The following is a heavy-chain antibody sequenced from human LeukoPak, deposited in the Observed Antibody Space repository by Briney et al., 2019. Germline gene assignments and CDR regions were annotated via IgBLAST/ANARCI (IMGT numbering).Heavy chain of an antibody. V-gene: IGHV4-39*01. J-gene: IGHJ4*02. CDR1: GGSISSTNYW. Sequence: SETLSPTCTVSGGSISSTNYWWDRIRQPPGKGLEWIGNIYYTGNIHYNPSHESRVTISVDTSKNQFALKLSSVTAADTAVYYCARHVTGSKFSFDSWGQGTLVTVSS. CDR3: ARHVTGSKFSFDS. CDR2: IYYTGNI. D-gene: IGHD7-27*01.